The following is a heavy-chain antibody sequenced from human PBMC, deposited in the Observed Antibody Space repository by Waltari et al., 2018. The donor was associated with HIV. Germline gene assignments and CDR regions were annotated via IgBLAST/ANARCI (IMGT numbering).Heavy chain of an antibody. V-gene: IGHV3-15*01. CDR1: GCTFNNAR. D-gene: IGHD2-15*01. J-gene: IGHJ4*02. CDR3: STTPARGDH. CDR2: IKSKTGGGTT. Sequence: EVQLVESGGGLVKPGGYLRLSCAASGCTFNNARMCWVRQAPGKGREWVGRIKSKTGGGTTDYAAPVKGRFTISRDDSKNTLYLQMNSLKTEDTAVYYCSTTPARGDHWGQGTLVTVSS.